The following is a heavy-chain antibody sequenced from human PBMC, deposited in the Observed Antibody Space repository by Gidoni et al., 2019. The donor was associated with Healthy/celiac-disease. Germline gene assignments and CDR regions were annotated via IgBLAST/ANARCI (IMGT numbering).Heavy chain of an antibody. CDR2: ISYDGSNK. V-gene: IGHV3-30-3*01. CDR1: GFTFSSYA. CDR3: ARDGGLFPLQQLYGMDV. J-gene: IGHJ6*02. Sequence: CAASGFTFSSYAMHWVRQAPGKGLEWVAVISYDGSNKYYADSVKGRFTISRDNSKNTLYLQMNSLRAEDTAVYYCARDGGLFPLQQLYGMDVWGQGTTVTVSS. D-gene: IGHD2-21*01.